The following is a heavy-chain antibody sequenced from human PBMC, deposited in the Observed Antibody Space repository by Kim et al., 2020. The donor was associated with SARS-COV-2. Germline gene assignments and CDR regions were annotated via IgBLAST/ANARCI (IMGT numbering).Heavy chain of an antibody. CDR1: GGTFSSYA. Sequence: SVKVSCKASGGTFSSYAISWVRQAPGQGLEWMGRIIPIFGIANYAQKFQGRVTITADKSTSTAYMELSSLRSEDTAVYYCARDSGGIAVAGTSGYYYYYMDVWGKWTTVTVSS. J-gene: IGHJ6*03. CDR2: IIPIFGIA. D-gene: IGHD6-19*01. CDR3: ARDSGGIAVAGTSGYYYYYMDV. V-gene: IGHV1-69*04.